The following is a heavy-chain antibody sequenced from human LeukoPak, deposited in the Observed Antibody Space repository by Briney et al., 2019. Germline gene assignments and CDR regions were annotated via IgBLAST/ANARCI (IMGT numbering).Heavy chain of an antibody. J-gene: IGHJ4*02. CDR3: ARVPIHLSPRQDY. CDR1: GGSFSGDY. CDR2: INHSGST. Sequence: PSETLSLTCAVYGGSFSGDYWSWIRQPPGKGLEWIGEINHSGSTNYNPSLKSRVTILVDTSKNQFSLKLSSVTAADTAVYYCARVPIHLSPRQDYWGQGTVVTVSS. D-gene: IGHD5-18*01. V-gene: IGHV4-34*01.